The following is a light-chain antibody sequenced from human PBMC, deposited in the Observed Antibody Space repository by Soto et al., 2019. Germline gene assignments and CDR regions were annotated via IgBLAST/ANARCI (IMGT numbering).Light chain of an antibody. Sequence: DIVMTQSPDSLAVSLGERATINCNSSQMVLYRYNNKNYLDWYKQKQGKPPKLLIYWAYTRESGVPDRFSGSGSGTDFNLTINNMQAEDVEVYYCQQYHSDPITFGQGTRLEIK. CDR2: WAY. CDR1: QMVLYRYNNKNY. V-gene: IGKV4-1*01. J-gene: IGKJ5*01. CDR3: QQYHSDPIT.